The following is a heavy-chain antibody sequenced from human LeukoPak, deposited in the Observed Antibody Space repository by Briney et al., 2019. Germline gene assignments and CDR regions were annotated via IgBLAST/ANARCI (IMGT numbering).Heavy chain of an antibody. CDR3: ARGGHGYSSSDDYFDY. CDR1: GGSVSGYY. V-gene: IGHV4-34*01. D-gene: IGHD6-6*01. Sequence: SETLSLTCAVYGGSVSGYYWSWIRQPPGKGLEWIGEINHSGSTNYNPSLKSRVTISVDTSKNQFSLKLSSVTAADTAVYYCARGGHGYSSSDDYFDYWGQGTLVTVSS. J-gene: IGHJ4*02. CDR2: INHSGST.